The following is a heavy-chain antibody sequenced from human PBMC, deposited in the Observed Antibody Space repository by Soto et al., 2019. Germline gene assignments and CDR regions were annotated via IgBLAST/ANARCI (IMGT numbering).Heavy chain of an antibody. Sequence: QVQLVQSGAEVKKPGSSVKVSCKASGGTFSSYRINWVRQAPGQGLEWVGGIVPIYRTADYAQKFKGRVTITTDESARTAYMERRSLKSQDTAVYYCARDSGAKLSSSWGQGTLVTVSS. CDR1: GGTFSSYR. CDR3: ARDSGAKLSSS. D-gene: IGHD6-13*01. CDR2: IVPIYRTA. V-gene: IGHV1-69*01. J-gene: IGHJ4*02.